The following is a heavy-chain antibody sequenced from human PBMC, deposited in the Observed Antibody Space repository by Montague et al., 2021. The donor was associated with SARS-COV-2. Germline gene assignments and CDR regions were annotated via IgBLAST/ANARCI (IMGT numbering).Heavy chain of an antibody. CDR2: INHSGST. J-gene: IGHJ4*02. V-gene: IGHV4-34*01. Sequence: SETLSLTCVVYGGSFSGYYWSWIRQPPAKGLEWIGEINHSGSTNYNPSLKSRVTISVDTSKNQFPLTLSSGTAADTAVYYCARANGYYFDYWGQGTLVTVSS. D-gene: IGHD2-8*01. CDR1: GGSFSGYY. CDR3: ARANGYYFDY.